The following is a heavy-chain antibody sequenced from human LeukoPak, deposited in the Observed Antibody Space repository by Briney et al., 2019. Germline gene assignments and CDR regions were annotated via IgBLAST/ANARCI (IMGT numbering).Heavy chain of an antibody. V-gene: IGHV1-69*13. J-gene: IGHJ3*02. D-gene: IGHD5-18*01. CDR2: IIPIFSTA. CDR1: GGTFSSYA. Sequence: GASVKVSCKASGGTFSSYAISWVRQAPGQGLEWMGGIIPIFSTANYAQKFQGRVTITADESTSTAYMELSSLRSEDTAVYYCARAYVDTAKRDAFDIWGQGTMVTVSS. CDR3: ARAYVDTAKRDAFDI.